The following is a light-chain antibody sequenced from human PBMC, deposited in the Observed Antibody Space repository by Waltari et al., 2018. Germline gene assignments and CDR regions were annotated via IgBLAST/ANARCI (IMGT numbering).Light chain of an antibody. CDR1: HIGTKA. CDR2: DDD. Sequence: SYVLTQLSSMSVTPGQTARIVCGGRHIGTKAVHWYQRKAGQAPLLVLHDDDTRPSGIPDRLSGTDSGDTATLTISGVEAGDEADYFCQVWDSHTVVFGGGTNLTVL. CDR3: QVWDSHTVV. V-gene: IGLV3-21*02. J-gene: IGLJ2*01.